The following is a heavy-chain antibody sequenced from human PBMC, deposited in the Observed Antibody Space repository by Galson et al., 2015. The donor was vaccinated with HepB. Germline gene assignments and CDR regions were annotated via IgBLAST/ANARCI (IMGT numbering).Heavy chain of an antibody. D-gene: IGHD3-22*01. CDR3: ARGEQQLVYDNGDYYYARSFDY. Sequence: SETLSLTCAVSGDSFISNNWWSWVRQPPGKGLEWIGETGHSGSTKYNPSLKSRVAISVDKSRNQFSLRLSSVTVADTAVYYCARGEQQLVYDNGDYYYARSFDYWGQGTLVTVSS. CDR2: TGHSGST. CDR1: GDSFISNNW. J-gene: IGHJ4*02. V-gene: IGHV4-4*02.